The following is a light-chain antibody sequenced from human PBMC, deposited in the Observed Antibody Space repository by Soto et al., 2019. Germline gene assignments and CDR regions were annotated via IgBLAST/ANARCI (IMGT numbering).Light chain of an antibody. V-gene: IGLV2-8*01. CDR2: ESS. J-gene: IGLJ2*01. CDR3: SSYAGSNTLV. CDR1: NSDVGTYNY. Sequence: QSVLTQPPSASGSPGQSVTISCTGTNSDVGTYNYVSWYQQRPGKAPKLIMYESSNRPSGVPDRFSGSKSGSTASLTVSGLQAEDEADYFCSSYAGSNTLVFGGGTKLTVL.